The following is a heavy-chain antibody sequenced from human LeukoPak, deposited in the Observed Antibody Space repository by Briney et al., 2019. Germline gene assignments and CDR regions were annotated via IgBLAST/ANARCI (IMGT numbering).Heavy chain of an antibody. J-gene: IGHJ5*02. D-gene: IGHD3-10*01. V-gene: IGHV5-51*01. CDR1: GYSFTSYW. CDR3: ARCITMVRGVTNWFDP. CDR2: IYPGDSDT. Sequence: GESLKISCKGSGYSFTSYWIGWVRQKPGKGLEWMGIIYPGDSDTRYSPSFQGQVTISADKSISTAYLQWSSLKASDTAMYYCARCITMVRGVTNWFDPWGQGTLVTVSS.